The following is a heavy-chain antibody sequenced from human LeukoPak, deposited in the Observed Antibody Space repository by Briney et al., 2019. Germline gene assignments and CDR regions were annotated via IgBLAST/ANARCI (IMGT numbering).Heavy chain of an antibody. V-gene: IGHV4-4*02. CDR1: GGSITTTNW. CDR3: TRESGAFSPFGF. Sequence: PSGTLSLTCAVSGGSITTTNWWSLVRQPPGKGLEWIGEVHLSGATNYNLSLESRVSMSIDKSKNHLSLEVTSVTAADTAIYYCTRESGAFSPFGFWGQGTLVTVSS. CDR2: VHLSGAT. D-gene: IGHD1-26*01. J-gene: IGHJ4*02.